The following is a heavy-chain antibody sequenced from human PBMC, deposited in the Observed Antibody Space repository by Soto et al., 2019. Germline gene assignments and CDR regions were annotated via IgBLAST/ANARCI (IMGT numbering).Heavy chain of an antibody. V-gene: IGHV4-59*01. Sequence: PSETLSLTCTVSGGSISSYCWSWIRQPPGKGMEWIGYIYYNGSTNYNPSLKSRVTISVDTSKNQFSLKLSSVTAADTAVYYCARDIYGAIDSWGQGTQVTVSS. CDR3: ARDIYGAIDS. CDR2: IYYNGST. CDR1: GGSISSYC. J-gene: IGHJ4*02. D-gene: IGHD4-17*01.